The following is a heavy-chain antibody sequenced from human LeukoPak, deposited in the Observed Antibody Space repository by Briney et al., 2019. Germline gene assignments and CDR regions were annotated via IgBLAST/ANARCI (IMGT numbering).Heavy chain of an antibody. Sequence: GGSLRLSCAASGFSFTNSAMNWVRQAPGKGLEWVSSISGRGSSTFYAGSVKGRFTPSRDNSRNMLYLQMNSLKAEDTAVYYCATTPCGGDCYSGADHWGQGTLVTVSS. CDR2: ISGRGSST. D-gene: IGHD2-21*02. V-gene: IGHV3-23*01. J-gene: IGHJ4*02. CDR3: ATTPCGGDCYSGADH. CDR1: GFSFTNSA.